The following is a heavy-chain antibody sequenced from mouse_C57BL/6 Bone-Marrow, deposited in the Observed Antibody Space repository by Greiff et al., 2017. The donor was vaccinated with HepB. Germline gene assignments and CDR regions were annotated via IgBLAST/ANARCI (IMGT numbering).Heavy chain of an antibody. D-gene: IGHD2-4*01. J-gene: IGHJ3*01. V-gene: IGHV5-6*02. Sequence: EVMLVESGGDLVKPGGSLKLSCAASGFTFSSYGMSWVRQTPDKRLEWVATISSGGSYTYYPDSVKGRFTISRDNAKNTLYLQMSSLKSEDTAMYYCARDGDYDEEAGWFAYWGQGTLVTVSA. CDR2: ISSGGSYT. CDR1: GFTFSSYG. CDR3: ARDGDYDEEAGWFAY.